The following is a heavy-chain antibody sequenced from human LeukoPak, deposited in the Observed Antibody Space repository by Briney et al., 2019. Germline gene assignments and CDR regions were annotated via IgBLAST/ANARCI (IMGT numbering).Heavy chain of an antibody. Sequence: GASVKVSCKVSGYTLTELSMHWVRQAPGQGLEWMGWINPNSGGTNYAQKFQGRVTMTRDTSISTAYMELSRLRSDDTAVYYCARTERWLQLRYFDYWGQGTLVTVSS. V-gene: IGHV1-2*02. CDR1: GYTLTELS. J-gene: IGHJ4*02. CDR3: ARTERWLQLRYFDY. CDR2: INPNSGGT. D-gene: IGHD5-24*01.